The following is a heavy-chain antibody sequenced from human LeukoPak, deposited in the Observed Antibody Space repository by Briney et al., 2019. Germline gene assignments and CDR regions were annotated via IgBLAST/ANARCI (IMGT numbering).Heavy chain of an antibody. Sequence: PGGSLRLSCAASGFTFSSYSMNWVRQAPGKGLEWVSSISSSSSYIYYADSVTGPFTISRDNAKNSLYLQMNSLRAEDTAVYYCARAYYDFWSGYRESDYWGQGTLVTVSS. V-gene: IGHV3-21*01. J-gene: IGHJ4*02. D-gene: IGHD3-3*01. CDR1: GFTFSSYS. CDR3: ARAYYDFWSGYRESDY. CDR2: ISSSSSYI.